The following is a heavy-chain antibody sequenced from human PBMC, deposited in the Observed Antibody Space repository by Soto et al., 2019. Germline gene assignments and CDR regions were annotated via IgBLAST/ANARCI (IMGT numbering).Heavy chain of an antibody. CDR1: GGSFSGYY. D-gene: IGHD3-10*01. J-gene: IGHJ3*02. CDR3: ARLRGLLWFGAELEAFDI. Sequence: QVQLQQWGAGLLKPSETLSLTCAVYGGSFSGYYWSWIRQPPGKGLEWIGEINHSGSTNYNPSLKSRVTISVDTSKNQFSLKLSSVTAADTAVYYCARLRGLLWFGAELEAFDIWGQGTMVTVSS. CDR2: INHSGST. V-gene: IGHV4-34*01.